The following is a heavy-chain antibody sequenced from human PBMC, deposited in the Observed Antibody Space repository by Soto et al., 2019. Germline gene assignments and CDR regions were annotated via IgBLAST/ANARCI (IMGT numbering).Heavy chain of an antibody. CDR3: ARKGSSGNDCYGGFDP. Sequence: GESLKISCKGSGYSFTSYWIGWVRQMPGKGLEWMGIIYPGDSDTRYSPSFQGQVTISADKSISTAYLQWSSLKASDTAMYYCARKGSSGNDCYGGFDPWGQGTLVTVSS. CDR1: GYSFTSYW. J-gene: IGHJ5*02. V-gene: IGHV5-51*01. D-gene: IGHD2-21*02. CDR2: IYPGDSDT.